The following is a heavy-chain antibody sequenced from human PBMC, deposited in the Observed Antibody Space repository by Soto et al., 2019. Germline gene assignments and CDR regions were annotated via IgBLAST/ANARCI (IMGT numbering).Heavy chain of an antibody. CDR3: ARDGYSGRSDGFDI. J-gene: IGHJ3*02. CDR1: GFTFSAYT. D-gene: IGHD1-26*01. CDR2: ISYDGNNE. Sequence: QVQLVESGGGVVQPGRSLRLSCAASGFTFSAYTMHWVRQPPGKGLEWVAVISYDGNNEYYTDPVKGRFTVSRDNSKSPLYLQMNSLKSEEPAVYYCARDGYSGRSDGFDIWGQGTMVTVSS. V-gene: IGHV3-30-3*01.